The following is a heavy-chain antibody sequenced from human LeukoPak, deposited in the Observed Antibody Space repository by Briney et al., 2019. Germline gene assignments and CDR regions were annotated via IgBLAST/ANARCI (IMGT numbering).Heavy chain of an antibody. CDR2: ISSSSSYI. V-gene: IGHV3-21*01. CDR1: GFTFSSYS. CDR3: ARDTHPPYYFDY. Sequence: GGSLRLSCAASGFTFSSYSMNWVRQAPGKWLEWVSSISSSSSYIYYADSVKGRFTISRDNAKNSLYLQMNSLRAEDTAVYYCARDTHPPYYFDYWGQGTLVSVSS. J-gene: IGHJ4*02.